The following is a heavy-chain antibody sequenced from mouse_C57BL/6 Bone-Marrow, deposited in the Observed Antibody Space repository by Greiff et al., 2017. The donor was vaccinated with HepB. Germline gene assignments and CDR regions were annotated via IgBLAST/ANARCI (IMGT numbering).Heavy chain of an antibody. CDR1: GYTFTDHT. D-gene: IGHD3-2*02. CDR3: ARCRQLRPYDFDY. J-gene: IGHJ2*01. V-gene: IGHV1-78*01. CDR2: IYPRDGST. Sequence: VQLVESDAELVKPGASVKLSCKVSGYTFTDHTIHWMKQRPEQGLEWIGYIYPRDGSTKYNEKFKGKATLTADKSSSTAYMQLNSLTSEDSAVYYCARCRQLRPYDFDYWGQGTTLTVSS.